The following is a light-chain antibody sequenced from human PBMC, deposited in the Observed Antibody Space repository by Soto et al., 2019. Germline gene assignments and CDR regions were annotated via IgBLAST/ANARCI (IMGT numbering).Light chain of an antibody. CDR1: QSISSW. J-gene: IGKJ4*01. CDR2: DAS. CDR3: QQYHRWPVT. V-gene: IGKV1-5*01. Sequence: DIQMTQSPSTLSASVGDRVTITCRASQSISSWLAWYQQKPGKAPKLLIYDASSLESGVPSRFSGSGYGTDFTLTINSLQSEDFASYYCQQYHRWPVTLGGGTRVEIK.